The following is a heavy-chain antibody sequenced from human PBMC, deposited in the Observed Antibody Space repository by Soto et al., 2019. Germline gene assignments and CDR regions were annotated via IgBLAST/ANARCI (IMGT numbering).Heavy chain of an antibody. CDR1: GASISGHF. J-gene: IGHJ6*02. CDR3: AINADV. V-gene: IGHV4-59*08. Sequence: SETLSLICTVSGASISGHFWSWIRQPPGQGLEWIAYVFNSGSTYNPSLKSRVTISVDTSKNQLSLELRSVIAADSAIYYCAINADVWGQGTTVTVSS. CDR2: VFNSGST.